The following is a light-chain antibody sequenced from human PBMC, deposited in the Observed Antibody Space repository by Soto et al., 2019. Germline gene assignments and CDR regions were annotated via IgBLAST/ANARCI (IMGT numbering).Light chain of an antibody. Sequence: QSVLVQPASVSGSPGQSITISCTGTSSDVGDYKYVSWYQHHPGKAPKLMIYDVDNRPSGVPSRFSGSKSGNTATLTISGLQPEDEADYFCNSHTRSNTLVVFGGGTKVTVL. J-gene: IGLJ2*01. V-gene: IGLV2-14*01. CDR3: NSHTRSNTLVV. CDR2: DVD. CDR1: SSDVGDYKY.